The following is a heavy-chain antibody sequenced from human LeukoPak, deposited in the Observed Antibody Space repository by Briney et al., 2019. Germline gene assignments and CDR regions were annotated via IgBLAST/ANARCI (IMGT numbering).Heavy chain of an antibody. V-gene: IGHV3-30-3*01. CDR2: ISYDGSNK. J-gene: IGHJ4*02. CDR1: GFSFSSYA. CDR3: ARAAYGDYVSWRKPFDY. Sequence: PGGSLRLSCAASGFSFSSYAMHWVRQAPGKGLEWVAVISYDGSNKYYADSVKGRFTISRDNSKNTLYLQMNSLRAEDTAVYYCARAAYGDYVSWRKPFDYWGQGTLVTVAS. D-gene: IGHD4-17*01.